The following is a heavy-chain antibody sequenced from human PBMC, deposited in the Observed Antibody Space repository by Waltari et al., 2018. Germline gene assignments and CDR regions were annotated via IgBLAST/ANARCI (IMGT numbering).Heavy chain of an antibody. J-gene: IGHJ5*02. CDR3: ARAQGNDSSSWYQNWFDP. CDR2: INAGNGNT. CDR1: GYTFTSYA. Sequence: QVQLVQSGAEVKKPGASVKVSCKASGYTFTSYAMHWVRQAPGQRLEWMGWINAGNGNTKYSQKFQGRVTITRDTSASTAYMELSSLRSEDMAVYYCARAQGNDSSSWYQNWFDPWGQGTLVTVSS. V-gene: IGHV1-3*01. D-gene: IGHD6-13*01.